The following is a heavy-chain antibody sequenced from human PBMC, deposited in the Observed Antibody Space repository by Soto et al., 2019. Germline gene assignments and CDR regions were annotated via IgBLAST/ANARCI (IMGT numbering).Heavy chain of an antibody. D-gene: IGHD3-22*01. J-gene: IGHJ4*02. V-gene: IGHV1-69*13. CDR3: ARDSSGYRDNFDY. Sequence: ASVKVSCKASGGTFSSYAISWVRQAPGQGLEWMGGIIPIFGTANYAQKFQGRVTITADESTSTAYMELSSLRSEDTAVYYCARDSSGYRDNFDYWGQGTLVTAPQ. CDR1: GGTFSSYA. CDR2: IIPIFGTA.